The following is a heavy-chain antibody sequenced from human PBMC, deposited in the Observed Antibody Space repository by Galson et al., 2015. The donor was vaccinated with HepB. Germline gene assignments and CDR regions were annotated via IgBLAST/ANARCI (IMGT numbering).Heavy chain of an antibody. CDR1: GFTVSSNY. CDR3: VTAAADYGDY. V-gene: IGHV3-7*05. J-gene: IGHJ4*02. Sequence: SLRLSCAASGFTVSSNYMSWVRQAPGKGLEWVSNIKRDGSEQYYVDSVRGRFTISRDNTKNSLSLQMNSLRADDTAVYYCVTAAADYGDYWGQGALVTVSS. D-gene: IGHD2-15*01. CDR2: IKRDGSEQ.